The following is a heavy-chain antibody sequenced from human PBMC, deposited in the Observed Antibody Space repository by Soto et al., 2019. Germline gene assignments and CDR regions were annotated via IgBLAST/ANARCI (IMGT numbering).Heavy chain of an antibody. CDR3: AKDPKSTVRFNWFDP. Sequence: EMQLSESGGGLVQPGGSLRLSCAASGFTFGSYAMSWVRQAPGKGLEWVSAISGGGSGTYYADSVKGRFTISRDNSKKTLFLQMNSLRVEDTAIYYCAKDPKSTVRFNWFDPWGQGTLVTLSS. J-gene: IGHJ5*02. CDR2: ISGGGSGT. CDR1: GFTFGSYA. V-gene: IGHV3-23*01. D-gene: IGHD2-8*02.